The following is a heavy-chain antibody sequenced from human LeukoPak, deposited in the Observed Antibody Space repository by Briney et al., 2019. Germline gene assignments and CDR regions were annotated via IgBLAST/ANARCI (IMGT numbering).Heavy chain of an antibody. CDR1: GGTFSSYA. Sequence: ASVKVSCKASGGTFSSYAISWVRQAPGQGLEWMGWISAYNGNTNYAQKLQGRVTMTTDTSTSTAYMELRSLRSDDTAVYYCARARNDYYYNSSGYLDYWGQGTLVTVSS. CDR2: ISAYNGNT. CDR3: ARARNDYYYNSSGYLDY. D-gene: IGHD3-22*01. V-gene: IGHV1-18*01. J-gene: IGHJ4*02.